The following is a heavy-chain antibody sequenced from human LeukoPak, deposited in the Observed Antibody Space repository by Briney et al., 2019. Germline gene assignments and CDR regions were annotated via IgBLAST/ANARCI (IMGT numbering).Heavy chain of an antibody. CDR2: IYHSGTT. D-gene: IGHD6-19*01. CDR1: VYVVSRGYY. CDR3: ARVASSVRDDAFDI. V-gene: IGHV4-38-2*02. J-gene: IGHJ3*02. Sequence: SETLSLTCTVSVYVVSRGYYWDWIRQPPGKGLEWIASIYHSGTTYYNPSLKSRVTISLDTSRNQLSLRLTSVTAADTAVYYCARVASSVRDDAFDIWGQGTMATVAS.